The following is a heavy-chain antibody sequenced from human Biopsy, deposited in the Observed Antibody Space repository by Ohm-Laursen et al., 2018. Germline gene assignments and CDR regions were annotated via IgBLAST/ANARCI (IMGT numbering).Heavy chain of an antibody. CDR3: ARGSNEYGGLYFPH. V-gene: IGHV4-59*11. CDR2: ISHTGYT. J-gene: IGHJ1*01. CDR1: GGSFTGHY. D-gene: IGHD4-23*01. Sequence: GTLSLTCIVSGGSFTGHYWTWIWQPPGKGLEWIGHISHTGYTSYKSSLKSRVTISLDTSRKHFSLRLTSLAAADTAVYYCARGSNEYGGLYFPHWGQGTLVTVSS.